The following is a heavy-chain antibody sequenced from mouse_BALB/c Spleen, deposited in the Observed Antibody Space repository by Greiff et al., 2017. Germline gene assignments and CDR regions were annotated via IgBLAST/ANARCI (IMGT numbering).Heavy chain of an antibody. V-gene: IGHV1S137*01. D-gene: IGHD2-4*01. Sequence: QVQLQQSGAELVRPGVSVKISCKGSGYTFTDYAMHWVKQSHAKSLEWIGVISTYYGDASYNQKFKGKATMTVDKSSSTAYMELARLTSEDSAIYYCAREHDYCFDYWGQGTTLTVSS. J-gene: IGHJ2*01. CDR3: AREHDYCFDY. CDR1: GYTFTDYA. CDR2: ISTYYGDA.